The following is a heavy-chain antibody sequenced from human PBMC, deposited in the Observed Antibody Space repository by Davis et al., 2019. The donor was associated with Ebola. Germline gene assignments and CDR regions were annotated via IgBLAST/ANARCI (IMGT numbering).Heavy chain of an antibody. Sequence: SVKVSCKASGYTFTSYGISWVRQAPGQGLERMGGIIPIFGTANYAQKFQGRVTITADESTSTAYMELSSLRSEDTAVYYCARAQFPTTSDHWGQGTLVTVSS. J-gene: IGHJ4*02. CDR3: ARAQFPTTSDH. CDR2: IIPIFGTA. D-gene: IGHD1-1*01. CDR1: GYTFTSYG. V-gene: IGHV1-69*13.